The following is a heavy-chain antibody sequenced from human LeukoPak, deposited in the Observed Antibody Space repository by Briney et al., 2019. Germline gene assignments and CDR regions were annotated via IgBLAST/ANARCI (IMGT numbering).Heavy chain of an antibody. Sequence: GGSLRLSCAASGFTFSSYTMNWVRQAPGKGLEWVSYISSSSGTIYYADSVKGRFTISRDNAKNSLYLQMNSLGAEDTAVYYCARVWDSSGCYDYWGQGTLVTVSS. D-gene: IGHD3-22*01. CDR2: ISSSSGTI. J-gene: IGHJ4*02. CDR1: GFTFSSYT. V-gene: IGHV3-48*04. CDR3: ARVWDSSGCYDY.